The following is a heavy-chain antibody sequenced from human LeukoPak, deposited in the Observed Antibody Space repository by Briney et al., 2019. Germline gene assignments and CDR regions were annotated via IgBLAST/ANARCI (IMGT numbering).Heavy chain of an antibody. D-gene: IGHD3-10*01. Sequence: GSLRLSCTVSGGSISSSSYYWGWIRQPPGKGLEWIGSIYYSGSTYYNPSLKSRVTISVDTSKNQFSLKLSSVTAADTAVYYCARGFRGPNFDYWGQGTLVTVSS. CDR2: IYYSGST. J-gene: IGHJ4*02. CDR1: GGSISSSSYY. V-gene: IGHV4-39*01. CDR3: ARGFRGPNFDY.